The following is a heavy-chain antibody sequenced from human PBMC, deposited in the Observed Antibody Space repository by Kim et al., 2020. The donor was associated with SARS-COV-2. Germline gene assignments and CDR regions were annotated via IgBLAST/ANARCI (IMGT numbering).Heavy chain of an antibody. CDR2: ISYDGSNK. J-gene: IGHJ4*02. Sequence: GGSLRLSCAASGFTFSSYGMHWVRQAPGKGLEWVAVISYDGSNKYYADSVKGRFTISRDNSKNTLYLQMNSLRAEDTAVYYCAKDTYYDSSGYKPKYYFDYWGQGTLVTVSS. CDR3: AKDTYYDSSGYKPKYYFDY. CDR1: GFTFSSYG. D-gene: IGHD3-22*01. V-gene: IGHV3-30*18.